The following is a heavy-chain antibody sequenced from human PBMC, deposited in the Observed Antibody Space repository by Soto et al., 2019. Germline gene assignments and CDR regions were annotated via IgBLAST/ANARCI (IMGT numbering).Heavy chain of an antibody. CDR2: FDLENGET. D-gene: IGHD6-13*01. CDR3: AIELRSSNQFEH. CDR1: GYTLTELS. V-gene: IGHV1-24*01. Sequence: ASVKVSCKVSGYTLTELSIHWVRQGPGEGLEWMGGFDLENGETIYAQRFQGRVTMTEESSADTPYMELSSLRSEDTAVYYCAIELRSSNQFEHWGQGTMVIVSS. J-gene: IGHJ4*02.